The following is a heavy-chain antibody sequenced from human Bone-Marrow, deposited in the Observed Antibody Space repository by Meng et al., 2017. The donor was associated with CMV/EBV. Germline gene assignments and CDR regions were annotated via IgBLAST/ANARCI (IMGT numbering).Heavy chain of an antibody. CDR1: GGTFSTYG. J-gene: IGHJ4*02. V-gene: IGHV1-69*01. D-gene: IGHD5-24*01. CDR3: ARGARTGYNSWVDQ. CDR2: IVHIFNTP. Sequence: ASGGTFSTYGINWVRQAPGKGLEWMGGIVHIFNTPVYAQKFQARVTISADESKNTAYMELTSLRSEDTAMYYCARGARTGYNSWVDQWGQGTLVTVSS.